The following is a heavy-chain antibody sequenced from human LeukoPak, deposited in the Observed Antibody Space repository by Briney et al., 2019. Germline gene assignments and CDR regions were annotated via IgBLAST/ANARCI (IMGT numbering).Heavy chain of an antibody. J-gene: IGHJ5*02. CDR3: ARRLSTVTTQNNWSDP. Sequence: PGGSLRLSCAASGFTFSSYAMHWVRQAPGKGLEWVALSSHDGGNKYYADSVKGRFTISRDNSKNTLYVQMNSLRAEDTAVYYCARRLSTVTTQNNWSDPWGQGTLVTVSS. D-gene: IGHD4-17*01. CDR2: SSHDGGNK. CDR1: GFTFSSYA. V-gene: IGHV3-30*16.